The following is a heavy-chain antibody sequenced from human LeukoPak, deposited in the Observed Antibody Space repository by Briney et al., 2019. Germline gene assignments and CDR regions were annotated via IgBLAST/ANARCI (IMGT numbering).Heavy chain of an antibody. CDR2: ISSSSTYI. V-gene: IGHV3-21*01. D-gene: IGHD1-26*01. J-gene: IGHJ4*02. CDR3: ARDGGLEGIVGPMGLDY. CDR1: GFTFSSNR. Sequence: PGGSLRLSCAASGFTFSSNRMNWVRQAPGKGLEWVSSISSSSTYIYYADSLKGRFTISRDNAKNSLYLQMNSLRAEDTAVYYCARDGGLEGIVGPMGLDYWGQGTLVTVSS.